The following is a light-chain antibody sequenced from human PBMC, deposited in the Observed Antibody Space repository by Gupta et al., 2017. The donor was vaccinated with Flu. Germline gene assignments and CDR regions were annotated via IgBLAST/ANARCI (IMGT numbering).Light chain of an antibody. CDR1: QSVTSN. Sequence: PASLSVSPRERATHSSRASQSVTSNFAWYQQKPGQAPRLLIYGASTRATGFPGRFSGSGYGTEFNLTIRSLQSEDFAAYYCQQDNYWPLTFGGGTKVEIK. CDR2: GAS. J-gene: IGKJ4*01. V-gene: IGKV3-15*01. CDR3: QQDNYWPLT.